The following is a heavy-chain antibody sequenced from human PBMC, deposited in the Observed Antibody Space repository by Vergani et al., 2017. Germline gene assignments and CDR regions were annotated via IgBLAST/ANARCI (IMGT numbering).Heavy chain of an antibody. CDR3: ARGSRAEGGSGPDK. Sequence: QVQLQESGPRLVRPSQTLSLTCTVSGGSISSYYWSWIRQSPGKGLEWIGYIYSTGSTNYNPSLNSRVTMSVDTSKNQFSLKLRSVTAADTAVYYCARGSRAEGGSGPDKWGQGTLVTVSS. CDR2: IYSTGST. D-gene: IGHD6-13*01. J-gene: IGHJ4*02. CDR1: GGSISSYY. V-gene: IGHV4-59*13.